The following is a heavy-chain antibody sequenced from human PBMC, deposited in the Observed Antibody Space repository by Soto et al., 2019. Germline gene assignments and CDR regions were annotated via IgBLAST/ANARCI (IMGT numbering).Heavy chain of an antibody. D-gene: IGHD6-6*01. CDR2: IKSKTYGGTT. J-gene: IGHJ5*02. Sequence: EVQLVESGGGLVKPGGSLRLSCAASGFTFSNAWMNWVRHAPGKGLECVGSIKSKTYGGTTDYAAPVKGRFTISRYDSKNTLYLQMNSLKTEDTAVYYCTTGPIAARPNDPWGQGTLVTVFS. V-gene: IGHV3-15*07. CDR1: GFTFSNAW. CDR3: TTGPIAARPNDP.